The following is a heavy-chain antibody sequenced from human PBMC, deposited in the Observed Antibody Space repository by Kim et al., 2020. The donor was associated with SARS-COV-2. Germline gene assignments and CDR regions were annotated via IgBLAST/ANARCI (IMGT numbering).Heavy chain of an antibody. V-gene: IGHV4-39*01. Sequence: SETLSLTCTVSGGSISSSSNYWGWIRQPPGKGLEWIGSISYSGGTYSSPSLKSRVTMSVDTSKNQFSLTVSSVTAADSAVYYCARRGLAAGATRYFDYWGQGILVTVSS. J-gene: IGHJ4*02. CDR3: ARRGLAAGATRYFDY. CDR1: GGSISSSSNY. CDR2: ISYSGGT. D-gene: IGHD1-26*01.